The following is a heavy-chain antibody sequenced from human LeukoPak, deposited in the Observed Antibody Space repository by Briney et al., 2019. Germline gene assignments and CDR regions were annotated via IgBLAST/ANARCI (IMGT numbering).Heavy chain of an antibody. Sequence: KPSETLSLTCTVSGGSISSSSYYWGWIRQPPGKGLEWIGYIYYTGSITYNPSLKSRVTISVDTSKNQFSLNLNSVTAADTAVYYCARGEGYYFDYWGQGTLVTVSS. D-gene: IGHD3-10*01. CDR2: IYYTGSI. CDR1: GGSISSSSYY. V-gene: IGHV4-61*05. J-gene: IGHJ4*02. CDR3: ARGEGYYFDY.